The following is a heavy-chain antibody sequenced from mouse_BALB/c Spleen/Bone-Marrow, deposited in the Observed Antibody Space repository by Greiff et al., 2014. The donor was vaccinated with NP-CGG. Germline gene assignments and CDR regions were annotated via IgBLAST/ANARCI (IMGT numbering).Heavy chain of an antibody. CDR2: IRYDGSN. V-gene: IGHV3-6*02. Sequence: DVQLQESGPGLVKPSQSLSLTCSVTGYSITSDYYWNWIRQFPGNKLEWMAYIRYDGSNNYNPSLKNRISITRDTSKNQFFLKLNSVTSEDTATYYCASLRGSNYGYFDVWGAGTTVTVSS. J-gene: IGHJ1*01. D-gene: IGHD1-1*01. CDR3: ASLRGSNYGYFDV. CDR1: GYSITSDYY.